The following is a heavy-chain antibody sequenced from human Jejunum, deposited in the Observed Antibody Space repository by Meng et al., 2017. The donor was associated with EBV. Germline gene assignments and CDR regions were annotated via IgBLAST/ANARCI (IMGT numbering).Heavy chain of an antibody. CDR2: INSDTANP. J-gene: IGHJ4*02. V-gene: IGHV7-4-1*02. Sequence: QVQLVQSGSELMKPGSSVKVFYNGSEYSFTNYAINWVRQAPVQALQWLGWINSDTANPANAQGFTGLFVIAMDTSVRTAYLQISSLEAEDTAVYFCSKWDFGSSRKYYFSFWGQGTLVTVSS. CDR1: EYSFTNYA. CDR3: SKWDFGSSRKYYFSF. D-gene: IGHD1-26*01.